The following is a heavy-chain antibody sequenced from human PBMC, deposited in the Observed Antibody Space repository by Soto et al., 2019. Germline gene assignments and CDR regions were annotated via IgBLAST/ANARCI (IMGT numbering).Heavy chain of an antibody. CDR3: AKDSGFLEWLPISYYGMDA. D-gene: IGHD3-3*01. CDR1: GFTFGDYA. V-gene: IGHV3-9*01. Sequence: GGSLRLSCAASGFTFGDYAMHWVRQAPGKGLEWVSGINWNSGNIGYADSVKGRFTISRDNSKNTLYLQMNSLRAEDTAVYYCAKDSGFLEWLPISYYGMDAWGQGTTVTV. J-gene: IGHJ6*02. CDR2: INWNSGNI.